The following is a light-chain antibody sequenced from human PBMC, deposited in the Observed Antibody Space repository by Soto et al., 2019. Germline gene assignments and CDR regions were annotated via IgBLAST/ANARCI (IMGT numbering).Light chain of an antibody. V-gene: IGKV1-9*01. CDR3: QHANRYPPYT. J-gene: IGKJ2*01. CDR2: AAY. Sequence: IQLTQSPSSLSASVGDGVTITCRASQSINHYLAWYQQYPGEAPKLLIYAAYTLQSGVPSRFSGSGSGTDFTLTISSLQPEDFATYYCQHANRYPPYTFGQGTKVDIK. CDR1: QSINHY.